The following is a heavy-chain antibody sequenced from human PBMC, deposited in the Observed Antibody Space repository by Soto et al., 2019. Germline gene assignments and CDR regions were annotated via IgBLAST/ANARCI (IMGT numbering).Heavy chain of an antibody. D-gene: IGHD2-15*01. Sequence: VQLLESGGGLVQPGGSLRLSCAASGFTFSNYAMGWVRQAPGKGLAWVSTITDSGGSTYYTPSVKGRFAVSRDNSKKTLYLEVNSLRAADTGVYFCARPYGGKIGDAFDVWGQGTVVTVSS. J-gene: IGHJ3*01. V-gene: IGHV3-23*01. CDR3: ARPYGGKIGDAFDV. CDR1: GFTFSNYA. CDR2: ITDSGGST.